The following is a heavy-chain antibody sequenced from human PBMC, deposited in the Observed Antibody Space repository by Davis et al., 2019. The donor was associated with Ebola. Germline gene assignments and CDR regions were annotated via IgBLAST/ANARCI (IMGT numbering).Heavy chain of an antibody. CDR3: ARERGRDGYSLAFDI. CDR2: IYYSGST. V-gene: IGHV4-59*01. Sequence: PGGSLRLSCTVSGGSISSYYWSWIRQPPGKGLEWIGYIYYSGSTNYNPSLKSRVTISVDTSKNQFSLKLSSVTAADTAVYYCARERGRDGYSLAFDIWGQGTMVTVSS. J-gene: IGHJ3*02. D-gene: IGHD5-24*01. CDR1: GGSISSYY.